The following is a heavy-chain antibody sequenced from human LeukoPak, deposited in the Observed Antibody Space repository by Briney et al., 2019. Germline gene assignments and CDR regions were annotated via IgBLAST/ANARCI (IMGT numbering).Heavy chain of an antibody. CDR2: INHSGST. D-gene: IGHD3-22*01. Sequence: SETLSLTCAVYGGSFSGYYWSWIRQPPGKGREWIGEINHSGSTNYNPSLKSRVTISVDTSKNQFSLKLSSVTAADTAVYYCARLAADSSGYSLFDYWGQGTLVTVSS. V-gene: IGHV4-34*01. J-gene: IGHJ4*02. CDR1: GGSFSGYY. CDR3: ARLAADSSGYSLFDY.